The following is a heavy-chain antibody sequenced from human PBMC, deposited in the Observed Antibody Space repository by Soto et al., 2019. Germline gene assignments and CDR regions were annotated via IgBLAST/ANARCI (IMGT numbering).Heavy chain of an antibody. Sequence: PGGSLRVSCAASGFTFSNYEMNWVRQAPGKGLEWVSYISSSDSTIYYADSVKGRFTISRDNAKNSLYLQMNRLRAEDTAVYYCARVGGFYGMDVWGQGTTVTVSS. V-gene: IGHV3-48*03. CDR2: ISSSDSTI. CDR1: GFTFSNYE. D-gene: IGHD1-26*01. J-gene: IGHJ6*02. CDR3: ARVGGFYGMDV.